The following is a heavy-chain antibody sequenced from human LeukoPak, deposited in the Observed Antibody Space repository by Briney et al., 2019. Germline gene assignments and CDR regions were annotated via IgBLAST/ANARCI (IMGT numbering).Heavy chain of an antibody. CDR2: IKQDGSEK. CDR3: VRDRYDILTGYNDAFDI. V-gene: IGHV3-7*01. J-gene: IGHJ3*02. D-gene: IGHD3-9*01. CDR1: GFTFTTYW. Sequence: PGGSLRLSCAASGFTFTTYWMSWVRQAPGKGLEWMANIKQDGSEKYYVDSVKGRFTISRDNAKTSLYLQMNSLRAEDTAVYYCVRDRYDILTGYNDAFDIWGQGTMVTVSS.